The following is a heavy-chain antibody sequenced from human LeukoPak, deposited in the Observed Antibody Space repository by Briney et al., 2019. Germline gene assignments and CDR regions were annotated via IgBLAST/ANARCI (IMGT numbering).Heavy chain of an antibody. Sequence: GASVKVSCKASGYTFTSYDINWVRQATGQGLEWMGWINPNSGGTNYAQKFQGRVTMTRDTSISTAYMELSRLRSDDTAVYYCARDGDIVVVLNWFDPWGQGTLVTVSS. CDR1: GYTFTSYD. CDR3: ARDGDIVVVLNWFDP. V-gene: IGHV1-2*02. D-gene: IGHD2-2*01. J-gene: IGHJ5*02. CDR2: INPNSGGT.